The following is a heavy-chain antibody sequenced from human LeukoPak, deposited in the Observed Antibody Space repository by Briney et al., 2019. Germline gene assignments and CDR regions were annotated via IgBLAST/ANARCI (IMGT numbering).Heavy chain of an antibody. CDR2: IIPIFGTA. Sequence: GSSVKVSCKASGGTFSSYAISWVRQAPGQGLEWMGGIIPIFGTANNAQKFQGRVTITADKATSTAYMELSSLKSEDTAVYYCARTDIVVVPAAMPDYYYYGMDVWGKGTTVTVSS. V-gene: IGHV1-69*06. J-gene: IGHJ6*04. CDR3: ARTDIVVVPAAMPDYYYYGMDV. CDR1: GGTFSSYA. D-gene: IGHD2-2*01.